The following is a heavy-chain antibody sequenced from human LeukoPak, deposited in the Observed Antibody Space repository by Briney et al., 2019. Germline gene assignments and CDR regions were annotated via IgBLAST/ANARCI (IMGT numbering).Heavy chain of an antibody. CDR3: ARLVGVAHFDY. CDR2: ISAYNGNT. Sequence: AAVTVSCKASGYTFTSYGISWVRQAPGQGLEWMGWISAYNGNTNYAQKLQGRVTMTTDTYTSTAYMELRSLRSDDTAVYYCARLVGVAHFDYWGQGTLVTVSS. V-gene: IGHV1-18*01. D-gene: IGHD6-19*01. J-gene: IGHJ4*02. CDR1: GYTFTSYG.